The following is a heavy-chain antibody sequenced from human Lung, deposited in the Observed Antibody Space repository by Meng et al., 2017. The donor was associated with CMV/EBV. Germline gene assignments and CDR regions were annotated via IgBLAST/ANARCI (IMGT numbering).Heavy chain of an antibody. CDR1: GFTFSTFG. CDR3: AKDMTTTYYYYGMDV. V-gene: IGHV3-30*02. D-gene: IGHD4-11*01. J-gene: IGHJ6*02. Sequence: GGSXRLXCAASGFTFSTFGIHWVRQAPGKGLEWVAFIRDTGYSKYYADSVKGRFTISRDNSKNTLYLQMDSLRAEDTAVYYCAKDMTTTYYYYGMDVWGQGTXVT. CDR2: IRDTGYSK.